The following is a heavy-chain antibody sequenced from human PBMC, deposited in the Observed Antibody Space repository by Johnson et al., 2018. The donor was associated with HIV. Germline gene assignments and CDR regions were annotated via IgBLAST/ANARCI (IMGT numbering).Heavy chain of an antibody. CDR1: GFTVRSNY. V-gene: IGHV3-66*03. D-gene: IGHD4-17*01. J-gene: IGHJ3*02. CDR3: AKGPIAVTTSAFDI. CDR2: IYGGGST. Sequence: VKLVESGGGLIQPGGSLRLSCAASGFTVRSNYMSWVRQAPGKGLEWVSVIYGGGSTDYGDSVKGRFTISRDNSKNTVYLQMNSLRAEDTAVYYCAKGPIAVTTSAFDIWGQGTMVTVSS.